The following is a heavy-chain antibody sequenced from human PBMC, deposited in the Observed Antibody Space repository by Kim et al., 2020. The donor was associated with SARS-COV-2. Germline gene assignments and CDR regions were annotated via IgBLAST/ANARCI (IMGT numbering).Heavy chain of an antibody. D-gene: IGHD5-12*01. CDR1: GFTFSSYA. V-gene: IGHV3-23*01. CDR3: AKGDDIVATIGDNWFDP. J-gene: IGHJ5*02. Sequence: GGSLRLSCAASGFTFSSYAMSWVRQAPGKGLEWVSAINGSGGSTYYADSVKGRFTISRDNSKNTLYLQMNSLRAEDTAVYYCAKGDDIVATIGDNWFDPWGQGTLVTVSS. CDR2: INGSGGST.